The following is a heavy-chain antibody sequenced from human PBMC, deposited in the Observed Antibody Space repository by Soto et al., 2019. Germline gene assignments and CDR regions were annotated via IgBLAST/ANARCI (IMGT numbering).Heavy chain of an antibody. Sequence: ASVKVSCKASGYTFTSYGISWARQAPGQGLEWMGWISAYNGNTNYAQKLQGRVTMTTDTSTSTAYMELRSLRSDDTAVYYCARDRRIQLWYSPLYYYGMDVWGQGTTVTVSS. J-gene: IGHJ6*02. CDR3: ARDRRIQLWYSPLYYYGMDV. CDR2: ISAYNGNT. D-gene: IGHD5-18*01. CDR1: GYTFTSYG. V-gene: IGHV1-18*01.